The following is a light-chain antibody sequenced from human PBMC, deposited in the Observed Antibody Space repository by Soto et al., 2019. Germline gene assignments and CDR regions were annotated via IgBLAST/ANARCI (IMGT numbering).Light chain of an antibody. CDR2: GNN. Sequence: QSVLTQPPSVSGAPGQRVTISCTGSGSNIGAGYDVHWYLQLPRTAPKLLIYGNNNRPSGVPDRFSGSKSGTSASLAITGLQAEDDADYYCQSYDSSLGGSKVFGGGTKLTVL. CDR3: QSYDSSLGGSKV. V-gene: IGLV1-40*01. CDR1: GSNIGAGYD. J-gene: IGLJ2*01.